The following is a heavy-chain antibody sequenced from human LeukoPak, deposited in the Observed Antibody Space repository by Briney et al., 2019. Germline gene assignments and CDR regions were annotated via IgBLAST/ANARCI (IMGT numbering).Heavy chain of an antibody. D-gene: IGHD4-11*01. CDR3: ATHSYSNYFHYFDY. J-gene: IGHJ4*02. CDR1: GFTFSNYG. Sequence: GGSLRLSCAASGFTFSNYGLHWVRQAPGKGLEWVTFIRYDGSNKGYADSVKGRFTISRDNSKNTLYLQMSSLKAEDTAVYYCATHSYSNYFHYFDYWGQGTLVTVSS. V-gene: IGHV3-30*02. CDR2: IRYDGSNK.